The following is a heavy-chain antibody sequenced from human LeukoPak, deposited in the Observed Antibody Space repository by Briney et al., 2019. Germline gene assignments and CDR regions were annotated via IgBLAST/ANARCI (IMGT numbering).Heavy chain of an antibody. CDR3: ARDHSSGWYGIVRYFDY. D-gene: IGHD6-19*01. CDR2: INPSGGST. J-gene: IGHJ4*02. CDR1: GYTFTSYY. Sequence: ASVKVSCKASGYTFTSYYMHWVRQAPGQGLGWMGIINPSGGSTSYAQKFQGRVTMTRDTSTSTVYMELSSLRSEDTAVYYCARDHSSGWYGIVRYFDYWGQGTLVTVSS. V-gene: IGHV1-46*01.